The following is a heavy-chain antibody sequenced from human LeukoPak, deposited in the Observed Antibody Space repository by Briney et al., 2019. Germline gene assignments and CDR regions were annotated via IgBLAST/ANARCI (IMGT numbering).Heavy chain of an antibody. CDR2: IKEDGSEK. D-gene: IGHD1-26*01. Sequence: GGSLRLSCAASGFTFSTHWMSWVGQVPGKGLEWVANIKEDGSEKYYGDSVKGRFTISRDNAKNSLYLQMNSLRAEDTAVYYCARGGPYDYWGQGTLVTVSS. CDR1: GFTFSTHW. V-gene: IGHV3-7*01. CDR3: ARGGPYDY. J-gene: IGHJ4*02.